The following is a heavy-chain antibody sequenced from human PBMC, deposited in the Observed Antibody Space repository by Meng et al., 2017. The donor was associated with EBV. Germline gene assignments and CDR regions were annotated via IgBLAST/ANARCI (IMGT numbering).Heavy chain of an antibody. Sequence: QLVQSAARGKKPGWSVKVSCKTSGGPLRYYAISWVRQAPGQGLEWLGGFLPRLGAPNYAQKFHGRVKITADESTSTHYMDLSSLRSEDTAIYYCASESGRGYTPDYWGQGTLVTVSS. CDR1: GGPLRYYA. J-gene: IGHJ4*02. CDR2: FLPRLGAP. CDR3: ASESGRGYTPDY. D-gene: IGHD3-10*01. V-gene: IGHV1-69*01.